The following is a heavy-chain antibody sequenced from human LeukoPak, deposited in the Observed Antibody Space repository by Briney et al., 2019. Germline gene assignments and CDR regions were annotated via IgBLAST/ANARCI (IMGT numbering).Heavy chain of an antibody. CDR2: ISGSGDTT. V-gene: IGHV3-23*01. J-gene: IGHJ4*02. Sequence: GGSLRLSCAASGFTFYNYAMSWVRQAPGKGLEWVSVISGSGDTTYYADSVKGRFTISRDIPKNTLYLQMNSLRAEDTAVYYCAKVSSGWCPLDYWGQGTLVTVSS. CDR1: GFTFYNYA. CDR3: AKVSSGWCPLDY. D-gene: IGHD6-19*01.